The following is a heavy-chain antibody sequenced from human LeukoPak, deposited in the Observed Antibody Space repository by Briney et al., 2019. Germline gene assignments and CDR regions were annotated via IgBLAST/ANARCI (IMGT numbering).Heavy chain of an antibody. J-gene: IGHJ4*02. V-gene: IGHV3-66*01. CDR2: SYSGGST. CDR1: VLTGSSNY. D-gene: IGHD1-26*01. Sequence: PGGSLRLSCAASVLTGSSNYMSWLRQAPGKGLEWVSVSYSGGSTYYADSVKGRFTISRDNSKNTRYLQMNSLRAEDTAVYYCARDREPHIWGQGTLVTVSS. CDR3: ARDREPHI.